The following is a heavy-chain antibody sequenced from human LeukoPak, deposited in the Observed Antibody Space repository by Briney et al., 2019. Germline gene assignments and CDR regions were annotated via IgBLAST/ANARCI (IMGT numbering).Heavy chain of an antibody. D-gene: IGHD5-18*01. Sequence: PSETLSLTCTVSGGSISSGGYYWSWIRQPPGKGLEWIGYIYHSKSTYYNPSLKSRVTISVDRSKNQFSLKLSSVTAADTAVYYCARVDTAMAWAAFDIWGQGTMVTVSS. CDR2: IYHSKST. V-gene: IGHV4-30-2*01. CDR3: ARVDTAMAWAAFDI. CDR1: GGSISSGGYY. J-gene: IGHJ3*02.